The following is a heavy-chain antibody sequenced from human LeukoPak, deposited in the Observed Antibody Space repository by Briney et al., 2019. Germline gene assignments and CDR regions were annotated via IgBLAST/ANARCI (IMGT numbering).Heavy chain of an antibody. D-gene: IGHD5-24*01. CDR2: IYSGGST. V-gene: IGHV3-66*01. CDR3: ARDLRVRDGYRFDP. CDR1: GFTVSSNY. J-gene: IGHJ5*02. Sequence: GGSLRLSCAASGFTVSSNYMSCVRQAPGKGLEWVSVIYSGGSTYYADSVKGRFTISRDNSKNTLYLQMNSLRAEDTAVYYCARDLRVRDGYRFDPWGQGTLVTVSS.